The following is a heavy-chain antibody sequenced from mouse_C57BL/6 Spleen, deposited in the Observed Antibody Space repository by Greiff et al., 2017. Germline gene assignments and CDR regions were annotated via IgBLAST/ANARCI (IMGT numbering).Heavy chain of an antibody. CDR1: GFSLTSYG. CDR3: ASDYGSSPFAY. CDR2: IWGVGST. D-gene: IGHD1-1*01. V-gene: IGHV2-6*01. J-gene: IGHJ3*01. Sequence: VQGVESGPGLVAPSQSLSITCTVSGFSLTSYGVDWVRQSPGKGLEWLGVIWGVGSTNYNSALKSRLSISKDNSKSQVFLKMNSLQTDDTAMYYCASDYGSSPFAYWGQGTLVTASA.